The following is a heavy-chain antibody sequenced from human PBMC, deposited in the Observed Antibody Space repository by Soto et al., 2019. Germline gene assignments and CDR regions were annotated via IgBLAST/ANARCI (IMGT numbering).Heavy chain of an antibody. J-gene: IGHJ5*02. Sequence: PGGSLRLSCAASGFTFSSYAMSWVRQAPGKGLEWVSAISGSGGSTYYADSVKGRFTISRDNSKNTLYLQMNSLRAEDTAVYYCAKDPISADYDSVNWFDPWGQGTLVTVSS. CDR1: GFTFSSYA. CDR2: ISGSGGST. D-gene: IGHD3-3*01. CDR3: AKDPISADYDSVNWFDP. V-gene: IGHV3-23*01.